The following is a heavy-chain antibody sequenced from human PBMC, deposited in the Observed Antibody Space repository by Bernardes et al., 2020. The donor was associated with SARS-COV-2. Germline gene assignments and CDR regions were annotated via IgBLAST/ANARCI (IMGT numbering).Heavy chain of an antibody. Sequence: GGSLRLSCAASGFIFSNYWLYWVRQAPGEGLVLVSLINGDGSVTSYAYSVKGRFTISRDSAKDTLYLQMNSLRAEDAAVYFCARGGNFVWESVDYWGQGTLVTVSA. CDR3: ARGGNFVWESVDY. D-gene: IGHD1-7*01. J-gene: IGHJ4*02. V-gene: IGHV3-74*01. CDR2: INGDGSVT. CDR1: GFIFSNYW.